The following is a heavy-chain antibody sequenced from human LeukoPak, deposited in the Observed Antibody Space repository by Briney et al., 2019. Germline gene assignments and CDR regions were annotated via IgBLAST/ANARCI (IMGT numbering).Heavy chain of an antibody. J-gene: IGHJ6*03. D-gene: IGHD5-12*01. V-gene: IGHV3-43*01. CDR1: GFTFDDYT. Sequence: GGSLRLSRAASGFTFDDYTMHWVRQAPGKGLEWVSLISWDGGSTYYADSVKGRFTISRDNSKNSLYLQMNSLRTEDTALYYCAKEGGSGLGATTPYYYYYYMDVWGKGTTVTVSS. CDR2: ISWDGGST. CDR3: AKEGGSGLGATTPYYYYYYMDV.